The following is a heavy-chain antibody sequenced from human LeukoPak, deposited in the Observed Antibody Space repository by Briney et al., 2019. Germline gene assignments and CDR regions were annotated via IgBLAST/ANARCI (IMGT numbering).Heavy chain of an antibody. CDR1: GYTFTGYY. D-gene: IGHD6-19*01. V-gene: IGHV1-2*02. J-gene: IGHJ3*02. Sequence: ASVKVSCKASGYTFTGYYMHWVRQAPGQGLEWMGWINPNNGGTNYAQKFQGRVTVTRDTSISTAYMELSRLRSDDTAVYYCAASSGSGAFDIWGQGTMVTVSS. CDR2: INPNNGGT. CDR3: AASSGSGAFDI.